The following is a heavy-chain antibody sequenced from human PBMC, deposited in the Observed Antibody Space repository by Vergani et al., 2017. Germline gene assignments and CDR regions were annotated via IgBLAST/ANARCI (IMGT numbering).Heavy chain of an antibody. CDR1: GGSINTGAYY. CDR3: ARVMYRDEASTGYRLEGMDI. V-gene: IGHV4-61*02. CDR2: VYTSGMT. D-gene: IGHD3-9*01. Sequence: QVQLQESGPRLVRPSQTLSLTCTVSGGSINTGAYYWSWIRQPAGKGLEWIGRVYTSGMTNYNPSLNSRVTMSVDTSKNQFSLKLRSVTAADTAVYFCARVMYRDEASTGYRLEGMDIWGQATTVTISS. J-gene: IGHJ6*02.